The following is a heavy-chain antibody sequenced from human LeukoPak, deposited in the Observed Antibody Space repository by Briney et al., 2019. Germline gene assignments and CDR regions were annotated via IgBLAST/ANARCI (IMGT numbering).Heavy chain of an antibody. J-gene: IGHJ4*02. CDR2: IFPSGGEI. D-gene: IGHD2-15*01. Sequence: GGSLRLSCEASGFTFSTFAMIWVRQPPGKGLEWVSSIFPSGGEIHYADSVRGRFTISRDNCKSTLSLQMNSLRTEDTAVYYCAKGETSWTLPNDYWGQGTLVTVS. CDR1: GFTFSTFA. CDR3: AKGETSWTLPNDY. V-gene: IGHV3-23*01.